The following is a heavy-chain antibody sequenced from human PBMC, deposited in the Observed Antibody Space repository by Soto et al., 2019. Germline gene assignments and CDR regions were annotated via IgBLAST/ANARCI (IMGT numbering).Heavy chain of an antibody. CDR2: IWYDGSNK. CDR1: GFTFSSYG. V-gene: IGHV3-33*01. Sequence: ESGGGVVQPGRSLRLSCAASGFTFSSYGMHWVRQAPGKGLEWVAVIWYDGSNKYYADSVKGRFTISRDNSKNTLYLQMNSLRAEDTAVYYCARGGHIVVVTAIHHYYYGMDVWGQGTTVTVSS. D-gene: IGHD2-21*02. CDR3: ARGGHIVVVTAIHHYYYGMDV. J-gene: IGHJ6*02.